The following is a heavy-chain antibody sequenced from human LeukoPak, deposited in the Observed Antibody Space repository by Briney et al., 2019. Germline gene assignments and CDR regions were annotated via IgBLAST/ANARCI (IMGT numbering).Heavy chain of an antibody. CDR2: IYYSGST. V-gene: IGHV4-59*01. CDR3: ATGSGSSGYYAFDY. CDR1: GGSISSYY. Sequence: KPSETLSLTCTVSGGSISSYYWSWIRQPPGKGLEWIGYIYYSGSTNYNPSLKSRVTISVDTSKNQFSLKLSSVTAADTAVYYCATGSGSSGYYAFDYWGQGTLVTVSS. J-gene: IGHJ4*02. D-gene: IGHD3-22*01.